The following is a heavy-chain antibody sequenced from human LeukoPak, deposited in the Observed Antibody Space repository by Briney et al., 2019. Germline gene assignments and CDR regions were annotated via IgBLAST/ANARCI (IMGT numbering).Heavy chain of an antibody. CDR3: NSDERNLNWFDN. J-gene: IGHJ5*02. CDR2: IKRKTDVGTT. Sequence: GGSLRLSCAPSGFTFSNAWMNWVRQAPGEGLEWVVRIKRKTDVGTTDYAATVKGRFTISRADSKNTLFIQMNSLKTEDTAVYYCNSDERNLNWFDNWGQGTLVTVSS. V-gene: IGHV3-15*01. CDR1: GFTFSNAW.